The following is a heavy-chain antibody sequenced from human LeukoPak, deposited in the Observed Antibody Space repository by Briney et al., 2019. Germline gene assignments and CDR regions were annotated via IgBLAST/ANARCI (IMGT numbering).Heavy chain of an antibody. D-gene: IGHD1-26*01. Sequence: WASVKVSCKASGYTFTGYYMHWVRQAPGQGLEWMGWINPYSGGTNYAQKFQGRVTMTRDTSISTAYMELSRLRSDDTAVYYCARECPVGATCSAWASLDYWGQGTLVTVSS. J-gene: IGHJ4*02. CDR3: ARECPVGATCSAWASLDY. V-gene: IGHV1-2*02. CDR1: GYTFTGYY. CDR2: INPYSGGT.